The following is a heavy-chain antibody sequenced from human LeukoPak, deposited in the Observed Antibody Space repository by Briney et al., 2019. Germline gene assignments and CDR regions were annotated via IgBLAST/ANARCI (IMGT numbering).Heavy chain of an antibody. CDR2: VYYSGST. CDR1: GGSISSSNYH. V-gene: IGHV4-39*01. J-gene: IGHJ4*02. CDR3: ARHLWSSSWCYFDY. Sequence: PSETLSLTCTVSGGSISSSNYHWGWIRQPPGKGPEWIGSVYYSGSTYYNPSLKSRVIVSADTSKNQFSLKLSSVTAADTAVYYCARHLWSSSWCYFDYWGQGTLVTVSS. D-gene: IGHD6-13*01.